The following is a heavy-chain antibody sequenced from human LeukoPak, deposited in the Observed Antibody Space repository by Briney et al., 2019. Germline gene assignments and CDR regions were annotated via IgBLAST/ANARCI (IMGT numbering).Heavy chain of an antibody. CDR3: ARHPVMHYYGSGSYYFKFTTTKNYYMDV. CDR2: IYYSGST. CDR1: GGSISSSSYY. J-gene: IGHJ6*03. Sequence: PSETLSLTCTVSGGSISSSSYYWGWIRQPPGKGLEWIGSIYYSGSTYYNPSLKSRVTISVDTSKNQFSLKLSSVTAADTAVYYCARHPVMHYYGSGSYYFKFTTTKNYYMDVWGKGTTVTVSS. D-gene: IGHD3-10*01. V-gene: IGHV4-39*01.